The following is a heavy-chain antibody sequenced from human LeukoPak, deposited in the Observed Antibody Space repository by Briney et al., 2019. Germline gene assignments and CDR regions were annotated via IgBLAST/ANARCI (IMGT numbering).Heavy chain of an antibody. CDR3: ARDAGTGWYFDL. Sequence: SETLSLTCTVSGGSITNYHWTWIRQPPGKGLEWIGYMHYSGFTSYMPSLKSRVTISVDTSKNQLSLKLNPVTAADTAVYCCARDAGTGWYFDLWGRGTLVTVSS. CDR1: GGSITNYH. CDR2: MHYSGFT. J-gene: IGHJ2*01. V-gene: IGHV4-59*01. D-gene: IGHD3/OR15-3a*01.